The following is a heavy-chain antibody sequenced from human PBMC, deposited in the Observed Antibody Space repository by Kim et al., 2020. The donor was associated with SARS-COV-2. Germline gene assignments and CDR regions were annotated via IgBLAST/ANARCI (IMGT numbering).Heavy chain of an antibody. CDR2: INWNSRST. CDR1: GFTFDDFA. J-gene: IGHJ4*02. D-gene: IGHD3-9*01. CDR3: AKGPYDIVTGYYYFDY. V-gene: IGHV3-9*01. Sequence: GGSLRLSCVASGFTFDDFAMHWVRQIPGTGLEWVSGINWNSRSTGYADSVKGRFTISRENAKNSLYLEMKSLRAEDTALYYCAKGPYDIVTGYYYFDYWGQGTLVTDSS.